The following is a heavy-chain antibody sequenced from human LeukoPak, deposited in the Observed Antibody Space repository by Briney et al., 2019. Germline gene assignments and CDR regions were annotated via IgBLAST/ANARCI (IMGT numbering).Heavy chain of an antibody. V-gene: IGHV3-74*01. CDR1: GFKFSSYW. CDR2: INTNGDSA. Sequence: PGGSLRLSCAVSGFKFSSYWMNWVRQVPGKGLMWVAHINTNGDSANYADSVKGRFTISRDNSKNTLYLQMNSLRAEDTAVYYCAKVVGATWDYYYGMDVWGQGTTVTVSS. D-gene: IGHD1-26*01. CDR3: AKVVGATWDYYYGMDV. J-gene: IGHJ6*02.